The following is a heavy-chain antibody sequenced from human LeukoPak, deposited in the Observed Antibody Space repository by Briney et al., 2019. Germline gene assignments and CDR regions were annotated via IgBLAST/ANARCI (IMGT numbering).Heavy chain of an antibody. V-gene: IGHV4-39*01. J-gene: IGHJ4*02. CDR2: IYYSGST. D-gene: IGHD1-26*01. CDR1: GGSISSSSYY. CDR3: ARHSGATTNYLDY. Sequence: SETLSHTCTVSGGSISSSSYYWGWIRQPPGKGLEWIGSIYYSGSTYYNPSLKSRVTISIDTSKNQFSLKLSSVTAADTAVYYCARHSGATTNYLDYWGQGTLVTVSS.